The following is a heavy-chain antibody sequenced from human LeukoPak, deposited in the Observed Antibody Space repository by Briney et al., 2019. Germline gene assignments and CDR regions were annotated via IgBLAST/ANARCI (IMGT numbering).Heavy chain of an antibody. CDR3: AKDHGVAAAGIPEWFDY. CDR1: GFTFSSYA. J-gene: IGHJ4*02. Sequence: GGSLRLSCAASGFTFSSYAMSWVRQAPGKGLEWVSAISGSGGSTYYADSVKGRFTISRDNSKNTLYLQMNSLRAEDTAVYYCAKDHGVAAAGIPEWFDYWGQGTLVTVSS. D-gene: IGHD6-13*01. CDR2: ISGSGGST. V-gene: IGHV3-23*01.